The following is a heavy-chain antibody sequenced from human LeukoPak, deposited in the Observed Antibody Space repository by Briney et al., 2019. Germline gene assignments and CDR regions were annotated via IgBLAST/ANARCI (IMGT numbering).Heavy chain of an antibody. D-gene: IGHD3-9*01. V-gene: IGHV4-34*01. CDR2: INHSGST. CDR3: ARFDWLLRSFDY. CDR1: GGSLSGYY. Sequence: PSETLSLTCAVYGGSLSGYYWSWIRQPPGKGLEWIGEINHSGSTNYNPSLKSRVTISVDTSKNQFSLKLSSVTAADTAVYYCARFDWLLRSFDYWGQGTLVTVSS. J-gene: IGHJ4*02.